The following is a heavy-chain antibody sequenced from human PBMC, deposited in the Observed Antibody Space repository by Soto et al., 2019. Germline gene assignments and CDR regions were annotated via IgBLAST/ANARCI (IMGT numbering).Heavy chain of an antibody. Sequence: QVQLVESGGGVVQPGRSLRLSCAASGFRFSISPMHWVRQAPGKGLEWVALISYDGTNKFYADSVKGRFTISRDNSKSALYLQVDSLRPEDATVYYCARDPKTSGGQHLALDYFDSSSQGTLATVSS. CDR3: ARDPKTSGGQHLALDYFDS. D-gene: IGHD2-15*01. J-gene: IGHJ4*02. CDR1: GFRFSISP. V-gene: IGHV3-30-3*01. CDR2: ISYDGTNK.